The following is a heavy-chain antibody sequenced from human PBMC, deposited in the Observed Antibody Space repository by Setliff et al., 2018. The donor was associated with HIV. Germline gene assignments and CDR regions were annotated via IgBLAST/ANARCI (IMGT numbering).Heavy chain of an antibody. CDR1: GYIFIRYY. CDR3: ARDVRDGFEEWFSTLGDGMDV. Sequence: ASVKVSCKTSGYIFIRYYIFWVRQAPGQGLEWMGNINPHTGVTRYAEKFQGRVTMTRDTSISTIYMELSRLRSDDTAVYYCARDVRDGFEEWFSTLGDGMDVWGQGTTVTVSS. CDR2: INPHTGVT. J-gene: IGHJ6*02. D-gene: IGHD3-3*01. V-gene: IGHV1-2*02.